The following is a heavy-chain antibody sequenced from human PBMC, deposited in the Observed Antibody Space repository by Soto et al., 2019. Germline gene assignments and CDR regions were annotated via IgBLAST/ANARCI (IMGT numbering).Heavy chain of an antibody. Sequence: SETLSLTCTVSGGSIDSYYWSWIRQPPGKGLEWVGYIYYTGSTNYNPSLKSRVTISVDRSKNQFSLRLSSMTAADTAVYYCARGPGASGSYHYYFDFWGQGTLVTVSS. CDR1: GGSIDSYY. V-gene: IGHV4-59*01. D-gene: IGHD3-10*01. J-gene: IGHJ4*02. CDR2: IYYTGST. CDR3: ARGPGASGSYHYYFDF.